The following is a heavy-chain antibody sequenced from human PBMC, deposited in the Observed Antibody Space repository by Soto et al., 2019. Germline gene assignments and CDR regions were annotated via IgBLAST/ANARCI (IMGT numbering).Heavy chain of an antibody. CDR3: ARDPPPPDY. J-gene: IGHJ4*02. CDR1: GYTFASYA. Sequence: QVQLVQSGAEVKKPGASVKVSCKASGYTFASYAISWMRQAPGQGLEWMGWISAYNGNTNYAQKTQGRGTQTPDPAPGPSYNELRSLRSDDTAVYYCARDPPPPDYWGQGTLVTVSS. CDR2: ISAYNGNT. V-gene: IGHV1-18*01.